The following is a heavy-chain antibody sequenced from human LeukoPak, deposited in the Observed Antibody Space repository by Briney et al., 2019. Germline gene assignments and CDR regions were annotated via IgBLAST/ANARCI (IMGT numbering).Heavy chain of an antibody. Sequence: SVKVSCKASGGTFSSYAISWVRQAPGQGLEWMGGIIPIFGTANYAQKFQGRVTITADKSTSTAYMELSSLRSEDTAVYYCASSRVGATPYYYSYYMDVWGKGTTVTVSS. CDR3: ASSRVGATPYYYSYYMDV. CDR2: IIPIFGTA. D-gene: IGHD1-26*01. V-gene: IGHV1-69*06. CDR1: GGTFSSYA. J-gene: IGHJ6*03.